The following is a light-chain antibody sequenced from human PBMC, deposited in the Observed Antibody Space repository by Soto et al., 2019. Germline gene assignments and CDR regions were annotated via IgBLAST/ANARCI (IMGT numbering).Light chain of an antibody. CDR2: GNS. CDR1: RPNIGAGYD. V-gene: IGLV1-40*01. J-gene: IGLJ2*01. Sequence: QSVLTQPPSVSGASGQRVTISCTGSRPNIGAGYDVHWYQQLPGTAPQLLIYGNSNRPSGGPYRFSGSKSGASASLAITGRQAAEEADYYCQSYYSSRSGFVFGGGTQLTVL. CDR3: QSYYSSRSGFV.